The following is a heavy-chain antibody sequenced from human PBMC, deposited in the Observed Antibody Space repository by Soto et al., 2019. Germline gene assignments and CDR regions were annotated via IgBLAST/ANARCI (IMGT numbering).Heavy chain of an antibody. CDR2: IYSGGST. CDR3: ARDGCSGGSCYSPFGY. D-gene: IGHD2-15*01. CDR1: GFTVSSNY. Sequence: EVQLVESGGGLVQPGGSLRLSCAASGFTVSSNYMSWVRQAPGKGLEWVSVIYSGGSTYYADSVKGRFTISRDNSKNTLYLQMNSLRAEDTAVYYCARDGCSGGSCYSPFGYWGQGTLVTVSS. J-gene: IGHJ4*02. V-gene: IGHV3-66*01.